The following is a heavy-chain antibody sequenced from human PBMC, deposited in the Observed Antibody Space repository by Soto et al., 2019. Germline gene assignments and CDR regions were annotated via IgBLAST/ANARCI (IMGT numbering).Heavy chain of an antibody. V-gene: IGHV4-4*07. D-gene: IGHD3-10*01. CDR1: GGSISSYY. Sequence: SETLSLTCTVSGGSISSYYWSWIRQPAGKGLEWIGRIYTSGSTNYNPSLKSRVTMSVDTSKNQFSLKLSSVTAADTAVYYCARARSMVRGVMTFRWFDPWGQGTLVTVSS. CDR3: ARARSMVRGVMTFRWFDP. J-gene: IGHJ5*02. CDR2: IYTSGST.